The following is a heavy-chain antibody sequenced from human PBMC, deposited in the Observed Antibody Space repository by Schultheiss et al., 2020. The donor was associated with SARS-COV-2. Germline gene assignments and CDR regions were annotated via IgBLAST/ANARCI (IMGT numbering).Heavy chain of an antibody. CDR1: GGSISSGGYS. D-gene: IGHD3-10*01. CDR2: IYHSGST. Sequence: SETLSLTCTVSGGSISSGGYSWSWIRQPPGKGLEWIGYIYHSGSTYYNPSLKSRVTISVDTSKNQFSLKLSSVTAADTAVYYCARSFGELSLWGQGTLVTVSS. V-gene: IGHV4-30-2*02. CDR3: ARSFGELSL. J-gene: IGHJ4*02.